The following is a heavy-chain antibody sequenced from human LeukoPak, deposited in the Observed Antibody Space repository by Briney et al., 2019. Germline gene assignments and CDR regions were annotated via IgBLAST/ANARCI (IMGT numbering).Heavy chain of an antibody. J-gene: IGHJ3*02. CDR1: GFTFDDYA. CDR3: AKDTAAAGTDDAFDI. D-gene: IGHD6-13*01. Sequence: GGSLRLSCAASGFTFDDYAMHWVRQAPGKGLEWVSGISWNSGSIGYADSVKGRFTISRDSAKNSLYLQMNSLRAEDTALYYCAKDTAAAGTDDAFDIWGQGTMVTVSS. V-gene: IGHV3-9*01. CDR2: ISWNSGSI.